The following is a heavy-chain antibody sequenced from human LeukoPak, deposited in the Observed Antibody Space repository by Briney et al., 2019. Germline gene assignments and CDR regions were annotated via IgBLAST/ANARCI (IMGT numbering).Heavy chain of an antibody. CDR2: INSANTI. CDR3: TSSWPLDY. J-gene: IGHJ4*02. V-gene: IGHV3-48*04. CDR1: GFTFRSYS. Sequence: GGSRRLSCAASGFTFRSYSMNWVRQAPGQGLEWVAYINSANTIHYADSVRGRFTISRDNARNSLGLEMNSLRVEDTAVYYCTSSWPLDYWGQGTLVTVSS.